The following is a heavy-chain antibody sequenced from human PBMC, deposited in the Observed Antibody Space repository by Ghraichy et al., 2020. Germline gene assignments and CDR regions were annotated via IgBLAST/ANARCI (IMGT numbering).Heavy chain of an antibody. D-gene: IGHD2-15*01. CDR1: GDNVASTHAT. CDR3: VRYCSDGNCPVGGFDI. V-gene: IGHV6-1*01. Sequence: SQTLSLTCAISGDNVASTHATWNWIRQSPSRGLEWLGRTSYRSKWSSDYALSVKSRITINPDTSKNQFSLQLTSVTPEDTAVYYCVRYCSDGNCPVGGFDIWGQGTVVTVSS. J-gene: IGHJ3*02. CDR2: TSYRSKWSS.